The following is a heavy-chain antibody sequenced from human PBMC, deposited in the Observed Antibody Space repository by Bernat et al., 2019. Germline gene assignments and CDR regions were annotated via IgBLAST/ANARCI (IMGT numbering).Heavy chain of an antibody. J-gene: IGHJ4*02. D-gene: IGHD3-3*01. V-gene: IGHV2-70*15. CDR3: ARNDDDFWSGYYDY. Sequence: QVTLRESGPALVKPTQTLTLTCTFSGFSLSTSGMCVSWIRQPPGKALEWLARIDWDDDKYYSTSLKTRLTISKDTSKNQVVLTMTNMDPVDTATYYCARNDDDFWSGYYDYWGQGTLVTVSS. CDR2: IDWDDDK. CDR1: GFSLSTSGMC.